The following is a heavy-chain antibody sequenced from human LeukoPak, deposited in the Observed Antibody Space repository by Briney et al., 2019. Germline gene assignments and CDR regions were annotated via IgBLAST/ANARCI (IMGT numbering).Heavy chain of an antibody. CDR2: IYYSGST. Sequence: PSETLSLTCTVSGGSISSSSYYWGWIRQPPGKGLEWIGSIYYSGSTYYNPSLKSRVTISVDTSKNQFSLKLSSVTAADTAVYYCARQRDFWSQYYFDYWGQRTLATVSS. CDR3: ARQRDFWSQYYFDY. J-gene: IGHJ4*02. CDR1: GGSISSSSYY. D-gene: IGHD3-3*01. V-gene: IGHV4-39*01.